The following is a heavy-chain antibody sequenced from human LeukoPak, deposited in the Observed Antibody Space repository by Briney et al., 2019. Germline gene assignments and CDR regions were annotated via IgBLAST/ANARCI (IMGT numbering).Heavy chain of an antibody. Sequence: ASVKVSCKTSGGSFSSFGLIWVRQAPGQGLEWMGRIIPFLGIANYAQKFQGRATITADKSTRTAYMEPTSLTSEDTAMYFCARAGSPTLNYFDAWGQGSLVSVSS. J-gene: IGHJ5*02. CDR2: IIPFLGIA. V-gene: IGHV1-69*04. CDR3: ARAGSPTLNYFDA. CDR1: GGSFSSFG. D-gene: IGHD1-1*01.